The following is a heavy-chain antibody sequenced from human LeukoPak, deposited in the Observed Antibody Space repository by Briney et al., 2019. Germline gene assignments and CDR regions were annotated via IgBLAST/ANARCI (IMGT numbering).Heavy chain of an antibody. Sequence: TGGTLRLSCAASGFTFSSYGMSWVRQAPGKGLEWVSAISGDGTYYADSVKGRFTISRDNSKDTLYLQMNSLRAEDTAVYYCARASSWYPVDYWGQGTLVTVSS. CDR2: ISGDGT. D-gene: IGHD6-13*01. V-gene: IGHV3-23*01. CDR1: GFTFSSYG. CDR3: ARASSWYPVDY. J-gene: IGHJ4*02.